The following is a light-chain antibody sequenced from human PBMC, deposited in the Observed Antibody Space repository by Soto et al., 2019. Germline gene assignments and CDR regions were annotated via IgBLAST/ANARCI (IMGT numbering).Light chain of an antibody. CDR2: DVA. CDR1: SSDVGGYNY. J-gene: IGLJ2*01. V-gene: IGLV2-14*03. CDR3: SSYTSSSTYVV. Sequence: QSALPQPASVSGSPGQSITISCTGTSSDVGGYNYVSWYQQHPGKAPQLIIYDVANRPSGVSNRFSGSKSGNTASLTISGLQAEDEADYYCSSYTSSSTYVVFGGGTKLTVL.